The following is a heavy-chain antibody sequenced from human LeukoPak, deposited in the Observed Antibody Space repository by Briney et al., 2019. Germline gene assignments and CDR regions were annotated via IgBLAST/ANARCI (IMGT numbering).Heavy chain of an antibody. CDR1: GLKFDDYA. CDR3: AKDRGATGGYGMDV. D-gene: IGHD1-1*01. V-gene: IGHV3-43*02. J-gene: IGHJ6*02. CDR2: IFAEGEAT. Sequence: GGSLRLSCAASGLKFDDYAMHWVRQAPGKVLECVSLIFAEGEATYYADSVKGRFTISRDNSKNSLYLEMNSLRHEDTALYYCAKDRGATGGYGMDVWGQGTTVIVSS.